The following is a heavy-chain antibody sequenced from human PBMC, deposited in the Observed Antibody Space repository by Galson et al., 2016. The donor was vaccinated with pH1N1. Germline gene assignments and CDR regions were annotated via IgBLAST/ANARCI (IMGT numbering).Heavy chain of an antibody. D-gene: IGHD1-26*01. V-gene: IGHV1-46*01. J-gene: IGHJ4*02. CDR1: GSTFTTNY. Sequence: QSGAEVTKPGESLKISCKASGSTFTTNYIHWVRQAPGQGLEWMGVIDPSGGGTTYAQKFQARVTMTRDTSTSTVYMDLSSLKSEDTAVYYCTRDLGRRREYWGQGTLLTVSS. CDR2: IDPSGGGT. CDR3: TRDLGRRREY.